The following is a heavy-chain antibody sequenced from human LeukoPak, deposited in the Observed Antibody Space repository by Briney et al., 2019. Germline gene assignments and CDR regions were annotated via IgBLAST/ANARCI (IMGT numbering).Heavy chain of an antibody. Sequence: GASVKVSCKASGYTFSDYYLHWVRQAPGHELEWMGWINPHSGGTHYAQKFQGRVTMTRDTSISTAYMELSSLRSDDTAVYFCAREIVATIGGAFDIWGQGTMVTVSS. D-gene: IGHD5-12*01. CDR1: GYTFSDYY. J-gene: IGHJ3*02. CDR3: AREIVATIGGAFDI. CDR2: INPHSGGT. V-gene: IGHV1-2*02.